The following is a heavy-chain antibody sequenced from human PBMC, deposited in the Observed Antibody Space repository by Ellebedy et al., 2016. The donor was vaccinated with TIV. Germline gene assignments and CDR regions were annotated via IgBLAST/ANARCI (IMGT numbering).Heavy chain of an antibody. CDR3: ARGGYCSRTSCYISWFDP. J-gene: IGHJ5*02. D-gene: IGHD2-2*02. CDR1: GFTFSNYW. Sequence: GESLKISXASSGFTFSNYWTHWVRQSSGKGLVWVSHINNDGGDTTYADSVKGRFTISRDNAKNTLYLQMNSLTAEDTAVYYCARGGYCSRTSCYISWFDPWGQGTLVTVSS. CDR2: INNDGGDT. V-gene: IGHV3-74*01.